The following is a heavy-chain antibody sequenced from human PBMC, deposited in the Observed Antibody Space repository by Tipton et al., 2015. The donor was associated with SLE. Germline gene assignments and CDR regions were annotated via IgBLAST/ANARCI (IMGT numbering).Heavy chain of an antibody. CDR3: ARFHLKSYYEFDS. V-gene: IGHV4-4*09. D-gene: IGHD1-26*01. Sequence: TLSLTCTVSGGSISSYFWSWIRQSPGKGLEWIGYIYTSGSTNYNPSLQSRVTVSVDTSENQLSLKLTSVTAADTAVYYCARFHLKSYYEFDSWGQGTLVTVSS. CDR2: IYTSGST. CDR1: GGSISSYF. J-gene: IGHJ5*01.